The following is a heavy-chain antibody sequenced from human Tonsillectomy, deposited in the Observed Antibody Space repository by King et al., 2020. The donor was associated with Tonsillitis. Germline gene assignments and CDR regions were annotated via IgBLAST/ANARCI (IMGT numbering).Heavy chain of an antibody. CDR3: AKSGGFDLYYYYGMDV. CDR2: ISGSGGST. CDR1: GFTFSSYA. J-gene: IGHJ6*02. Sequence: VQLVESGGGLVQPGGSLRLSCAASGFTFSSYAMSWVHQAPGKGLEWVSVISGSGGSTYYADSVKGRFTISRDNSKNTLYLQMNSLRAEDTAAYYCAKSGGFDLYYYYGMDVWGQGTTVIVSS. V-gene: IGHV3-23*04. D-gene: IGHD5-12*01.